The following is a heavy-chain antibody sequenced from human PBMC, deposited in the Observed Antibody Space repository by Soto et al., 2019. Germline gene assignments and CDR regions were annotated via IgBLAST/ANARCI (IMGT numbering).Heavy chain of an antibody. Sequence: QITLKESGPTLVKPTQTLTLTCTFSGFSLTTSRVGVGWIRQPPGKALEWLALIYWDDDKRYSPSLRSRLTITKDTSKNQVVLTMTNMEPVDTATYYCAHMFGTVSHLGYWGQGTLVTVSS. J-gene: IGHJ4*02. V-gene: IGHV2-5*02. CDR3: AHMFGTVSHLGY. D-gene: IGHD3-10*02. CDR2: IYWDDDK. CDR1: GFSLTTSRVG.